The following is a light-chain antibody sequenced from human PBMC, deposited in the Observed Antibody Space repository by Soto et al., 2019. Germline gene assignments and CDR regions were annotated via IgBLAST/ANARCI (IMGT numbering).Light chain of an antibody. J-gene: IGKJ1*01. Sequence: DIQMTQSPSTLSASVGDRGTVTFRASQSINSWLAWYQQKPGKAPKLLIYDASSLQSGVPSRFTGSGFGTEFTLTISSLQPDDFATYYCQQYHRYSRTFGQGTKVDIK. CDR1: QSINSW. V-gene: IGKV1-5*01. CDR3: QQYHRYSRT. CDR2: DAS.